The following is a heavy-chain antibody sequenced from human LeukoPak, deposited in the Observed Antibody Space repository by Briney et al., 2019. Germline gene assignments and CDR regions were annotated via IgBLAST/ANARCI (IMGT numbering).Heavy chain of an antibody. CDR2: INHSGST. J-gene: IGHJ4*02. CDR3: ARGALHYYDSSGDFDY. D-gene: IGHD3-22*01. Sequence: KPSETLSLTCAVYGGSFSGYYWSWIRQPPGKGLEWIGEINHSGSTNYNPSLKSRVTISVDTPKNQFSLKLSSVTAADTAVYYCARGALHYYDSSGDFDYWGQGTLVTVSS. V-gene: IGHV4-34*01. CDR1: GGSFSGYY.